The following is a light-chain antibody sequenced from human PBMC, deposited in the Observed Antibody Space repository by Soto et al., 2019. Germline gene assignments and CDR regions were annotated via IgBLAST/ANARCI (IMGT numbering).Light chain of an antibody. V-gene: IGLV3-21*04. Sequence: SYELTQPPSVSVAPGETARIACGGNNIGSKSVHWDQQKPGQAPVPVINYDRDRRSGIPERFSGSNSGNTATVTISRVEAGDEADYYCQVWDSGSEFFGVVFGGGTKLTVL. CDR2: YDR. CDR3: QVWDSGSEFFGVV. J-gene: IGLJ2*01. CDR1: NIGSKS.